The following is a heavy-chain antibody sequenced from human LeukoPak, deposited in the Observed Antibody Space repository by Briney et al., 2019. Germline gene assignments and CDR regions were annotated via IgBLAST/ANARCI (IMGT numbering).Heavy chain of an antibody. CDR3: ARQAYRLLYHGQSFLFDS. CDR2: IFYTGYT. Sequence: SETLSLTCTVSGGSIGGSPFYGGWIGQPPGKGLEGLGYIFYTGYTHYSPSLSSRVTMSVDTSKNQFSLKLSAVTAADTAVYFCARQAYRLLYHGQSFLFDSSGQGTLVTVSS. J-gene: IGHJ4*02. CDR1: GGSIGGSPFY. V-gene: IGHV4-39*01. D-gene: IGHD2-2*02.